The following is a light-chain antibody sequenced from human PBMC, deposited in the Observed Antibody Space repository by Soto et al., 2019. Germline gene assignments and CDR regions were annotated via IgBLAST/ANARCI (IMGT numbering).Light chain of an antibody. CDR2: EVS. J-gene: IGLJ3*02. CDR1: SSDVGGYNY. V-gene: IGLV2-14*01. CDR3: SSYTSSSTRV. Sequence: QYALTQPAYVSGSPGQSITISCTGTSSDVGGYNYVSWYQQHPGKAPKLMIYEVSNRPSGVSNRFSGSKSGNTASLTISGLQAEDEADYYCSSYTSSSTRVFGGGTKVTVL.